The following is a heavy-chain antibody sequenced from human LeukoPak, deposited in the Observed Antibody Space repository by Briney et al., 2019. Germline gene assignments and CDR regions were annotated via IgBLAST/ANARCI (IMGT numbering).Heavy chain of an antibody. CDR3: ARYGGNSGAFDI. CDR1: GGSISSGDYY. D-gene: IGHD4-23*01. Sequence: PSETLSLTCTVSGGSISSGDYYWSWIRQPPGKGLEWIGYIYYSGSTYYNPSFKSRVTISVDTSKNQFSLKLSSVTAADTAVYYCARYGGNSGAFDIWGQGTMVTVSS. CDR2: IYYSGST. J-gene: IGHJ3*02. V-gene: IGHV4-30-4*01.